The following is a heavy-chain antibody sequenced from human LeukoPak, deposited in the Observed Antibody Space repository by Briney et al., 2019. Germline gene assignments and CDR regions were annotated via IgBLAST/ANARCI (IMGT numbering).Heavy chain of an antibody. V-gene: IGHV3-23*01. Sequence: PGGSLRLSCAASGFTFSSYAMSWVRQAPGKGLEWVSAISGSGGSTYYADSVKGRFTISRDNSKNTLYLQMNSLRAEDTAVYYCAIIGGPGYSSSWYFFDYWGQGTLVTVSS. D-gene: IGHD6-13*01. J-gene: IGHJ4*02. CDR3: AIIGGPGYSSSWYFFDY. CDR2: ISGSGGST. CDR1: GFTFSSYA.